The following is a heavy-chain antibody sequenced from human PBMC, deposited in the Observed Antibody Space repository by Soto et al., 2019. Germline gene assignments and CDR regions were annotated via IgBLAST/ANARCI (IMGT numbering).Heavy chain of an antibody. V-gene: IGHV1-69*01. CDR2: IIPIFGTE. CDR3: STSVYCSTTRCYYYYGLDV. CDR1: GGTFSSHS. D-gene: IGHD2-2*01. J-gene: IGHJ6*02. Sequence: QVQLVQSGAEVKKPGSSVKVSCKVSGGTFSSHSINWVRQASGQGPEWMGGIIPIFGTENYAQKFQGRVTITADESTSTAYMELSSLTSEDTALYYCSTSVYCSTTRCYYYYGLDVWGQGTTVIVSS.